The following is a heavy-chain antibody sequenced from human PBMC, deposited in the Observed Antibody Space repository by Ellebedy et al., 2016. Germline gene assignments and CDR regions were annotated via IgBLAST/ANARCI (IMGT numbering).Heavy chain of an antibody. CDR3: ARGASTRELWADLDSLGFDP. CDR2: IYYSGST. CDR1: EFTFSDFA. J-gene: IGHJ5*02. D-gene: IGHD3-16*01. V-gene: IGHV4-59*01. Sequence: GSLRLXCAASEFTFSDFAMDWVRQAPGKGLEWIGYIYYSGSTNYNPSLKSRVTISVDTSKNQFSLKLSSVTAADTAVYYCARGASTRELWADLDSLGFDPWGQGTLVIVSS.